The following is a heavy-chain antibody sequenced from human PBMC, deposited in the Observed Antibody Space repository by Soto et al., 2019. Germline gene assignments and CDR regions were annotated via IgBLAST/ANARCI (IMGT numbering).Heavy chain of an antibody. CDR2: ISAYNGNT. J-gene: IGHJ4*02. CDR3: ARDEQGVVIRPYGYYDY. CDR1: GYTFTSYG. Sequence: ASVKVSCKASGYTFTSYGISWVQQAPGQGLEWMGWISAYNGNTNYAQKLQGRVTMTTDTSTSTAYMELRSFRSDDTAVYYCARDEQGVVIRPYGYYDYWGQRIQVTV. V-gene: IGHV1-18*01. D-gene: IGHD5-18*01.